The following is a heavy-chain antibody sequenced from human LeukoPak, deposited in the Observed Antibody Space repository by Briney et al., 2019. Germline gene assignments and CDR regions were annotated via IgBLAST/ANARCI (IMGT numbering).Heavy chain of an antibody. D-gene: IGHD3-22*01. CDR2: ISGSGGST. J-gene: IGHJ5*02. CDR1: GFTFSSYA. CDR3: AKVGHYYDSSGYFIKPNWFDP. V-gene: IGHV3-23*01. Sequence: GGPLRLSCAASGFTFSSYAMSWVRQAPGKGLEWVSAISGSGGSTYYADSVKGRFTISRDNSKNTLYLQMNSLRAEDTAVYYCAKVGHYYDSSGYFIKPNWFDPWGQGTLVTVSS.